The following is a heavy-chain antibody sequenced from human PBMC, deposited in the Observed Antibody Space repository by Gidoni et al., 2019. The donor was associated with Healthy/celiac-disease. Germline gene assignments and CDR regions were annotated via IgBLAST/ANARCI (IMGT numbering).Heavy chain of an antibody. V-gene: IGHV3-21*01. D-gene: IGHD5-18*01. CDR2: ISSSSSYI. CDR3: AMVTSAYYYYYGMDV. Sequence: EVQLVESGGGLVKPGGSLRLSSAASGFTFSRYSMNWVRQAPGKGLEWVSSISSSSSYIYYADSVKGRFTISRDNAKNSLYLQMNSLRAEDTAVYYCAMVTSAYYYYYGMDVWGQGTTVTVSS. CDR1: GFTFSRYS. J-gene: IGHJ6*02.